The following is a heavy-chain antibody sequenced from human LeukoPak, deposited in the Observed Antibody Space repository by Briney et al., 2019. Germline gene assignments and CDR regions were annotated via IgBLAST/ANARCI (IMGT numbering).Heavy chain of an antibody. CDR2: INGSGDRK. J-gene: IGHJ4*02. D-gene: IGHD1-14*01. CDR3: AKPARTDYADY. Sequence: GGSLRLSCVASGFTFSSYAMNWVRQAPGKGLEWVSSINGSGDRKYYADSVKGRFTISRDNSKNTLYLQMNSLRAEDTAVYYCAKPARTDYADYWGQGTLVTVSS. CDR1: GFTFSSYA. V-gene: IGHV3-23*01.